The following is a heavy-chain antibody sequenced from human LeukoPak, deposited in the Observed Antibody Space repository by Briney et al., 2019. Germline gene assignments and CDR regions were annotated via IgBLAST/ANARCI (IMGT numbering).Heavy chain of an antibody. CDR3: ARVLSDYTDYDGIRY. Sequence: GGSLRLSCAASRFTFSKYWMHWVRQAPGKGLVWVSRINTDGSTTIYADSVKGRFTISRDNAMNTLYLQMNSLRAEDTDVYFCARVLSDYTDYDGIRYWGQGTLVTVSS. CDR1: RFTFSKYW. J-gene: IGHJ4*02. V-gene: IGHV3-74*01. CDR2: INTDGSTT. D-gene: IGHD5-12*01.